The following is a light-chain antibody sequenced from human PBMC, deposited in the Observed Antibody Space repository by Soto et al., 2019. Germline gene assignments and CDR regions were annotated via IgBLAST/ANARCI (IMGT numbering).Light chain of an antibody. CDR2: KAS. V-gene: IGKV1-5*03. CDR3: QEYDGAPIT. Sequence: DILMTQSLSPHCKSLRSPFTRTCRASQTISSWLAWYQQKPGKAPKLLIYKASTLKSGVPSRFSGSGSGTDFTLTIARLEPEDFAVYYCQEYDGAPITFGLGTRLEIK. CDR1: QTISSW. J-gene: IGKJ5*01.